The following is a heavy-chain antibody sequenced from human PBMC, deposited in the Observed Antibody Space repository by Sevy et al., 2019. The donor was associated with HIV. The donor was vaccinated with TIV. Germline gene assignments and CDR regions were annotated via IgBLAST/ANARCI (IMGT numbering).Heavy chain of an antibody. CDR3: ARSPPELNWELPGQFDY. D-gene: IGHD1-26*01. Sequence: ASVKVSCKASGGTFSSYAISWVRQAPGQGLEWMGGIIPIFGTANYAQKFQGRVTITADESTSTAYMELSSLRSEDTAVYYCARSPPELNWELPGQFDYWGQRTLVTVSS. J-gene: IGHJ4*02. V-gene: IGHV1-69*13. CDR1: GGTFSSYA. CDR2: IIPIFGTA.